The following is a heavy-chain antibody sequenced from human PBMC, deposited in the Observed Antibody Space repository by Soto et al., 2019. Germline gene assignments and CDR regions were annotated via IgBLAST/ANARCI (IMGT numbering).Heavy chain of an antibody. CDR2: INHSGST. J-gene: IGHJ4*02. CDR3: AREPSI. Sequence: SETLSLTCAVYGGSFSGYYWSWIRQPPGKGLEWIGEINHSGSTYYNPSLKSRVTISVDTSKNQFSLKLSSVTAADTAVYYCAREPSIWGQGTLVIVSS. V-gene: IGHV4-34*09. CDR1: GGSFSGYY.